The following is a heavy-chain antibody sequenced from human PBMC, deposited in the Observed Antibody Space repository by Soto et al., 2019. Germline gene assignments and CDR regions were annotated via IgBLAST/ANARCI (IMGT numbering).Heavy chain of an antibody. CDR3: ERHEYRISSGWFDP. D-gene: IGHD2-15*01. V-gene: IGHV3-11*01. CDR2: ISSSGSTI. J-gene: IGHJ5*02. CDR1: GFTFSDYY. Sequence: GGSLRLSCAASGFTFSDYYMSWIRQAPGKGLEWVSYISSSGSTIYYADSVKGRFTISRDNAKNSLYLQMNSLRAEDTAVYYCERHEYRISSGWFDPWGQGTLVTVSS.